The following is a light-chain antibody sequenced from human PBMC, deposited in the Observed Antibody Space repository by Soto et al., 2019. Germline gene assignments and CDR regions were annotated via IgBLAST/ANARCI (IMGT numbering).Light chain of an antibody. Sequence: DIQMTQSPSTRSGSVGGRAIIICXTSESMSNCLAWYQQKPGKAPKLLISGASSLQSGVPSRFSGSASGTEFTLTISSLQPEDFASYYCQKLDTYPLTFGQGTRLEIK. CDR3: QKLDTYPLT. V-gene: IGKV1-5*02. CDR2: GAS. J-gene: IGKJ5*01. CDR1: ESMSNC.